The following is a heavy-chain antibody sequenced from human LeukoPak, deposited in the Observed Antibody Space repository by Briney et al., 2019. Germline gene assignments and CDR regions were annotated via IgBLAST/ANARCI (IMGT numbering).Heavy chain of an antibody. V-gene: IGHV3-21*01. CDR2: ISNSGAST. CDR3: ARESRRYGSGSYPPDY. D-gene: IGHD3-10*01. CDR1: GFTFSSYS. J-gene: IGHJ4*02. Sequence: GESLRLSCVASGFTFSSYSTNWVHQAPGKGLEWVSSISNSGASTDYADSVKGRFTISRDNAKNSLYLQMTSLRAEDTAVYYCARESRRYGSGSYPPDYWGRGTLVTVSS.